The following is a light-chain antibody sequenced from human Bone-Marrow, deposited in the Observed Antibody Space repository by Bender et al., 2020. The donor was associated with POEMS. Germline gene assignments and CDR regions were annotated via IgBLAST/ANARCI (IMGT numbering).Light chain of an antibody. CDR1: SSDVGAYNY. CDR2: EVT. J-gene: IGLJ2*01. CDR3: SSYTSSRTLV. Sequence: QSALTQPASVSGSPGQSITISCTGTSSDVGAYNYVSWYQQHPGEAPKLMIYEVTNRPSGVSNRFSGSKSGNTASLTISRLQAEDEADYYCSSYTSSRTLVFGGGTKLTVL. V-gene: IGLV2-14*01.